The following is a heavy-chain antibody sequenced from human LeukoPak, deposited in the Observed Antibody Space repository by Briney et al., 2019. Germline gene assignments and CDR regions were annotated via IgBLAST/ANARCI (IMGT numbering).Heavy chain of an antibody. CDR2: ISWNSGSI. CDR3: AKDNRLAPYYFDY. J-gene: IGHJ4*02. D-gene: IGHD3-9*01. Sequence: GRSLRLSCAASGFTFDDYAMHWVRQAPGKGLEWVSGISWNSGSIGYADSVKGRFTISRDNAKNSLYLQKNSVRAEGTALYYCAKDNRLAPYYFDYWGQGTLVTVSS. CDR1: GFTFDDYA. V-gene: IGHV3-9*01.